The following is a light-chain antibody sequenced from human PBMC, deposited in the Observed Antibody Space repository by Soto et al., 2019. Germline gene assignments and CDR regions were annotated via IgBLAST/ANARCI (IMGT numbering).Light chain of an antibody. V-gene: IGLV2-23*01. J-gene: IGLJ1*01. CDR2: EGS. Sequence: QSVLTQPASVSGSPGQSITISCTGTSSDVGSYNLVSWYQQHPGKAPKLMIYEGSKRPSGVSNRFSGSKSGNTASPTISGLQAEDEADYYCCSYAGSSTPNVFGTGTKVTVL. CDR1: SSDVGSYNL. CDR3: CSYAGSSTPNV.